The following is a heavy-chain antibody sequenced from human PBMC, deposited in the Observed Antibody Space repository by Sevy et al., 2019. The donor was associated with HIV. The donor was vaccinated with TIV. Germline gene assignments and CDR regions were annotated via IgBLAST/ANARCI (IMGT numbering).Heavy chain of an antibody. CDR2: LIGGGRRT. Sequence: GGSLRLSCAASGFPFSSYAMGWVRQAPGRGLGWVSTLIGGGRRTYYADSVTGRFIISRDNSRNTLYLQMNSLRAEDTAIYYCAKRRVQSGLSGGGANYGMDVCGRGTTVTVSS. CDR1: GFPFSSYA. D-gene: IGHD2-8*02. CDR3: AKRRVQSGLSGGGANYGMDV. V-gene: IGHV3-23*01. J-gene: IGHJ6*02.